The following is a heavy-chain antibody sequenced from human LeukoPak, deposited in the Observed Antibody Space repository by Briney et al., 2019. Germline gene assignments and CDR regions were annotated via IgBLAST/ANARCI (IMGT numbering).Heavy chain of an antibody. CDR3: ARDSKYSSIFAVMDY. CDR1: GFTFSNNW. Sequence: PGGSLRLSCAASGFTFSNNWMTWVRQAPGKGLEWVATIKQDGSDKYYVNSVKGRFSISRDNARNSLYLQMNSLRAEDTAVYYCARDSKYSSIFAVMDYWGQGILVTVSS. V-gene: IGHV3-7*01. J-gene: IGHJ4*02. D-gene: IGHD3-3*01. CDR2: IKQDGSDK.